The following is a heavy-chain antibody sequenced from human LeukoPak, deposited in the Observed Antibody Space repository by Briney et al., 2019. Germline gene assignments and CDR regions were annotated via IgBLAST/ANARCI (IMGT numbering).Heavy chain of an antibody. CDR2: IRYDGSNK. CDR3: AKDYLYRPGPWPLGAFES. Sequence: GGSLRLSCAASGFTFSSYGTHWVRQAPSKGLEWVAFIRYDGSNKYYADSVKGRFTISRDNSKNTLYLQMNSLRAEDTAVYYCAKDYLYRPGPWPLGAFESGGQGTMVTVSS. J-gene: IGHJ3*02. D-gene: IGHD2-8*01. V-gene: IGHV3-30*02. CDR1: GFTFSSYG.